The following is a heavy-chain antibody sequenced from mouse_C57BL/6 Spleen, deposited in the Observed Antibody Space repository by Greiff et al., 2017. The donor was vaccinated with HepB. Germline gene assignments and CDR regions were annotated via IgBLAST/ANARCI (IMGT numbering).Heavy chain of an antibody. D-gene: IGHD2-1*01. V-gene: IGHV1-69*01. CDR2: IDPSDSYT. J-gene: IGHJ2*01. CDR1: GYTFTSYW. CDR3: ARFFYYGNYVGLDY. Sequence: VQLQQPGAELVMPGASVKLSCKASGYTFTSYWMHWVKQRPGQGLEWIGEIDPSDSYTNYNQKFKGKSTLTVDKSSSTAYMQLSSLTSEDSAVYYCARFFYYGNYVGLDYWGQGTTLTVSS.